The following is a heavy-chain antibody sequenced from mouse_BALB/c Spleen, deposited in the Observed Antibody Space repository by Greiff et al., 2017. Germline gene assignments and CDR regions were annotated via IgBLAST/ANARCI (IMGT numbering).Heavy chain of an antibody. CDR3: ARLYGNYAMDY. CDR1: GYTFTSYW. Sequence: VQGVESGAELAKPGASVKMSCKASGYTFTSYWMHWVKQRPGQGLEWIGYINPSTGYTEYNQKFKDKATLTADKSSSTAYMQLSSLTSEDSAVYYCARLYGNYAMDYWGQGTSVTVSS. CDR2: INPSTGYT. J-gene: IGHJ4*01. V-gene: IGHV1-7*01. D-gene: IGHD2-10*02.